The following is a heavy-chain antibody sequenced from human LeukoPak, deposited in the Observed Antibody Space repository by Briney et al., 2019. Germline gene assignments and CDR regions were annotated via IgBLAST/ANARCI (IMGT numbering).Heavy chain of an antibody. D-gene: IGHD5-24*01. CDR3: ARDQMGWYFDL. J-gene: IGHJ2*01. CDR2: ISSSSSYI. CDR1: GFTFSSYS. V-gene: IGHV3-21*01. Sequence: GGSLRLSCAASGFTFSSYSMNWVRQAPGKGLEWVSSISSSSSYIYYADSVKGRFTIPRDNAKNSLYLQMNSLRAEDTAVYYCARDQMGWYFDLWGRGTLVTVSS.